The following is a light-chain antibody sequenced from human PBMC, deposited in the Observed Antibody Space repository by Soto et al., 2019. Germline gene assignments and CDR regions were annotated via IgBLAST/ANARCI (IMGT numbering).Light chain of an antibody. CDR2: EVS. V-gene: IGLV2-23*02. CDR1: SSDVGGYDL. CDR3: CEYAGITTFV. J-gene: IGLJ3*02. Sequence: QSALTQPASVSGSPGQSITISCTGASSDVGGYDLVSWYQQHPAKAPNLMIYEVSPQPSGISNRCSASKSGDTASLTISRLQDEDEAHYYCCEYAGITTFVFGGGSKLTVL.